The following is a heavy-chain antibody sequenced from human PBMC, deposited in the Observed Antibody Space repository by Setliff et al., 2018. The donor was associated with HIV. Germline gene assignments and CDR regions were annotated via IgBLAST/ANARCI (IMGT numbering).Heavy chain of an antibody. CDR2: IYHHGTT. V-gene: IGHV4-38-2*02. CDR1: GYSINSSHF. CDR3: ARGGPTVAFGLDV. Sequence: PSETLSLTCTVSGYSINSSHFWGWIRQPPGKGLEWIGNIYHHGTTYYYPSLKGRVTISLDTSNNQFSLNLNSVTAADTAVYYCARGGPTVAFGLDVWGQGTTVTVSS. D-gene: IGHD4-17*01. J-gene: IGHJ6*02.